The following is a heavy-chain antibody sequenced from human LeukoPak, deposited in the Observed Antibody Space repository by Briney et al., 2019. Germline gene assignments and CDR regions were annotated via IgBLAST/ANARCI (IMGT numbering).Heavy chain of an antibody. CDR3: ARDAVGPTTLGRNYYMNV. V-gene: IGHV1-2*02. J-gene: IGHJ6*03. CDR2: INPNSGGT. Sequence: ASVKVSCKASGYTFTGYYMHWVRQAPGQGLEWMGWINPNSGGTNYAQKFQGRVTMTRDTSMSSAYMELSRLRSDDTAVYYCARDAVGPTTLGRNYYMNVWGKGTTVTVSS. D-gene: IGHD1-26*01. CDR1: GYTFTGYY.